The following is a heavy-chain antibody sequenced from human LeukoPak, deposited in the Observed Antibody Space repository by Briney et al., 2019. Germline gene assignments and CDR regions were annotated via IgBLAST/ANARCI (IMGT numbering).Heavy chain of an antibody. J-gene: IGHJ4*02. CDR1: GFTFSSYA. CDR3: LKDRLGTGDY. Sequence: PGGSLRLSCSASGFTFSSYAMHCVRQAPRKGLEYVSSITSNGDTTYYNASVKGRFTISRDNSKNKLYLQMSGLSAEDTAVYYCLKDRLGTGDYWGQGTLVSVSS. D-gene: IGHD7-27*01. V-gene: IGHV3-64D*06. CDR2: ITSNGDTT.